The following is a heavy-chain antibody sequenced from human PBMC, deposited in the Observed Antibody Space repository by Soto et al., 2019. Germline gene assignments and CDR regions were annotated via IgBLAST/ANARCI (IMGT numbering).Heavy chain of an antibody. CDR3: ARCSGGTCYASYAFDI. V-gene: IGHV1-18*01. D-gene: IGHD2-15*01. J-gene: IGHJ3*02. CDR2: TVANNGYT. CDR1: GYAFTSFG. Sequence: QVQLVQSGIEVKNPGASVKVSCKASGYAFTSFGISWVRQAPGQGLEWMGWTVANNGYTKYAQNLQGRVTLITDTSTSTAYMDLRSLMYDDTAVYYCARCSGGTCYASYAFDIWGQGTMVTVSS.